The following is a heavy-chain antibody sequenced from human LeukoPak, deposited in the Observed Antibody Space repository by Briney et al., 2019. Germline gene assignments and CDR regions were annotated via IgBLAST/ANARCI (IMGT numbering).Heavy chain of an antibody. J-gene: IGHJ4*02. V-gene: IGHV3-23*01. CDR2: ISGSGDST. D-gene: IGHD2-21*02. CDR3: AKDRLLNCRGDCYIFDY. CDR1: GFSFSSDG. Sequence: GGTLRLSCSASGFSFSSDGMSWVRQAPGKGLEWVSSISGSGDSTFYADSVKGRFSISRDNSKNTLYLQVNGLRTEDTAVYYCAKDRLLNCRGDCYIFDYWGQGTVVTVSS.